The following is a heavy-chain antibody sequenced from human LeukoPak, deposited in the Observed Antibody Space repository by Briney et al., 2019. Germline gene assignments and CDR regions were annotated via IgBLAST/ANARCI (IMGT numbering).Heavy chain of an antibody. CDR2: IYPGDSDT. D-gene: IGHD2-15*01. J-gene: IGHJ3*02. Sequence: GESLKISCRASGYIFTSYWIGWVRHMAGKGLEWMGIIYPGDSDTRYSPSFQGQVTISADKSISTAYLQWSSLKASDTAMYYCARRGYCSGGSCHSHSFDIWGQGTMVTVSS. V-gene: IGHV5-51*01. CDR1: GYIFTSYW. CDR3: ARRGYCSGGSCHSHSFDI.